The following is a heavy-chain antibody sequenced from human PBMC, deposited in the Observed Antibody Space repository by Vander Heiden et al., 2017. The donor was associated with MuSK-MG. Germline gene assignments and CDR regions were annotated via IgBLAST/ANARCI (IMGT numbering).Heavy chain of an antibody. J-gene: IGHJ4*02. Sequence: QVQLQESGPGLVKPSETLSLTCTVSGYSISSGYYWGWIRQPPGKGLEWIGSTYHSGSTYYNPSLKSRVTISVDTSKNQFSLKLSSVTAADTAVYYCAGTDFWSGYYRDYWGQGTLVTVSS. D-gene: IGHD3-3*01. CDR2: TYHSGST. CDR1: GYSISSGYY. V-gene: IGHV4-38-2*02. CDR3: AGTDFWSGYYRDY.